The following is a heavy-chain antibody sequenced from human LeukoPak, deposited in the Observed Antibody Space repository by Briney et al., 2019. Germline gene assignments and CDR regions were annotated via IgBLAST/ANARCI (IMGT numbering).Heavy chain of an antibody. Sequence: PSETLSLTCTVSGGSISSYYWSWIRQPPGKGLERIGYIYYSGSTNYNPSLKSRVTISVDTSKNQFSLKLSSVTAADTAVYYCARASYSSSWFDPWGQGTLVTVSS. CDR1: GGSISSYY. CDR3: ARASYSSSWFDP. V-gene: IGHV4-59*01. CDR2: IYYSGST. J-gene: IGHJ5*02. D-gene: IGHD6-13*01.